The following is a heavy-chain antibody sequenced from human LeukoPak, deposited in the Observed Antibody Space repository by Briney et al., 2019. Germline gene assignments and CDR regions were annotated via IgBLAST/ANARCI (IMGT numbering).Heavy chain of an antibody. D-gene: IGHD3-3*01. Sequence: QPGGSLRLSCAASGFTFGSYWIYWVRQAPGKGLVCISRVNNDGGVTIYADSVKGRFIISRDNAKNTAFLQLNSLRADDTAVYYCARGGDFHAFDIWGQGTMVTVSS. J-gene: IGHJ3*02. CDR2: VNNDGGVT. V-gene: IGHV3-74*01. CDR3: ARGGDFHAFDI. CDR1: GFTFGSYW.